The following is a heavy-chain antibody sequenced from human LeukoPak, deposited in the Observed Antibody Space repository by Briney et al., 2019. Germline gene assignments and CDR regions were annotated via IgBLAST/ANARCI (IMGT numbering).Heavy chain of an antibody. V-gene: IGHV1-8*01. D-gene: IGHD1-1*01. J-gene: IGHJ5*02. CDR1: GYTFRSHD. CDR3: AGESERNDGWFDP. CDR2: VSPKTGRT. Sequence: ASVKVSCKASGYTFRSHDINWVRQATGQGLEWMGWVSPKTGRTGYAQKFQGRVYMTTNASLSTAYMELSSLRSDDTAVCFCAGESERNDGWFDPWGQGTLVTVSS.